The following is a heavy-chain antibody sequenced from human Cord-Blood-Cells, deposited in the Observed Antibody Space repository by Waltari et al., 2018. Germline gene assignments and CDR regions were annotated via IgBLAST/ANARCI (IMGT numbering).Heavy chain of an antibody. CDR1: GYTLTELS. CDR2: CDPEDGET. D-gene: IGHD3-10*01. Sequence: QVQLVQSGAEVKKPGASVKVSCKVSGYTLTELSMPWVRQAPGKGLGWMGGCDPEDGETIYAQKFQGRVTMTEDTSTDTAYMELSSLRSEDTAVYYCATDRVVGGSGSYYYYYGMDVWGQGTTVTVSS. V-gene: IGHV1-24*01. J-gene: IGHJ6*02. CDR3: ATDRVVGGSGSYYYYYGMDV.